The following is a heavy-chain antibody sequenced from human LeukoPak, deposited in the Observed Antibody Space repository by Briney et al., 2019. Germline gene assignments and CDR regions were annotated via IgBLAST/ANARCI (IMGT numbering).Heavy chain of an antibody. Sequence: GASVKVSCKASGYTFTSYAMNWVRQAPGQGLEWMGWISAYNGNTNYAQKLQGRVTMTTDTSTSTAYMELRSLRSDDTAVYYCARDNDSRDPPHFDYWGQGTLVTVSS. CDR1: GYTFTSYA. D-gene: IGHD3-16*01. CDR3: ARDNDSRDPPHFDY. J-gene: IGHJ4*02. V-gene: IGHV1-18*01. CDR2: ISAYNGNT.